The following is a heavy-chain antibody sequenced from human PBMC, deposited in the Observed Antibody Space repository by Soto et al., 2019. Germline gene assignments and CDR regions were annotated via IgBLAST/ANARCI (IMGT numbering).Heavy chain of an antibody. CDR2: INPNSGGT. Sequence: ASVKVSCKASGYTFTGYYMHWVRQAPGQGLEWMGWINPNSGGTNYAQKFQGRVTMTRDTSISTAYMELSRLRSDDTAVYYCARTPVFGVVIIGNYYYYGMDVWGQGTTVTVYS. CDR3: ARTPVFGVVIIGNYYYYGMDV. V-gene: IGHV1-2*02. D-gene: IGHD3-3*01. J-gene: IGHJ6*02. CDR1: GYTFTGYY.